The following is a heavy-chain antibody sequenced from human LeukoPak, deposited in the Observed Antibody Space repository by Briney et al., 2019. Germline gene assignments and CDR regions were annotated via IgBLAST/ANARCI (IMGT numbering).Heavy chain of an antibody. V-gene: IGHV5-51*04. J-gene: IGHJ3*02. CDR1: GYSFTSYW. CDR3: GGGEAISVLFDI. Sequence: GESLKISCKGSGYSFTSYWIGWVRQMPGKGLEWMGIIYPGDSDTRYSPSFQGQVTISADKPISTAYLQWSSLKASDTVMYYCGGGEAISVLFDIWGKGTMATVFS. CDR2: IYPGDSDT. D-gene: IGHD2-21*01.